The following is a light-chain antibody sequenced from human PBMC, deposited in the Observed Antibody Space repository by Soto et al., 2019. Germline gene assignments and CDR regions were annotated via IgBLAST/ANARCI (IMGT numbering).Light chain of an antibody. J-gene: IGKJ1*01. V-gene: IGKV3-15*01. CDR3: QQYNNWPPWT. Sequence: EIVLTQSPATLSLSPGERATLSCRARQSVSSNLAWYQQKPGQAPRLLIYGASTRATGIPARFSGSGSGTEFTLTISSLQSEDFAVYYCQQYNNWPPWTFGQGTKVDIK. CDR2: GAS. CDR1: QSVSSN.